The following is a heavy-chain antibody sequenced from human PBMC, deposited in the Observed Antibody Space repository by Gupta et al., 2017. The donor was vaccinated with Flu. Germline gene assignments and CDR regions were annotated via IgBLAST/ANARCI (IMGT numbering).Heavy chain of an antibody. Sequence: EVQLLESGGGLAPPGGSLRLSCAASGFHFSTYGMSWVRQAPGKGLEWVSGISGGGDTTYYADSVKGRFTISRDNAENTLSLQMNSLRAEDTAVYYCAKGDYGGDSLFYFDYWGQGTLVTVSS. V-gene: IGHV3-23*01. D-gene: IGHD4-23*01. CDR3: AKGDYGGDSLFYFDY. J-gene: IGHJ4*02. CDR1: GFHFSTYG. CDR2: ISGGGDTT.